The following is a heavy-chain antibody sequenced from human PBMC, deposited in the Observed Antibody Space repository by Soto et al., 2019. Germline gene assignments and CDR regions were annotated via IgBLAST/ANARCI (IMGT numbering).Heavy chain of an antibody. D-gene: IGHD6-13*01. Sequence: EVQLVETGGGLIQPGGSLRLTCAASGFTVSNNYMSWVRQAPGKGLEWVSLIYSGGSTYYADSVKGRFTISRDNSKNTLYLQMNSLRAEDTAVYYCATYSSLDYWGQGTLVTVSS. CDR2: IYSGGST. V-gene: IGHV3-53*02. J-gene: IGHJ4*02. CDR3: ATYSSLDY. CDR1: GFTVSNNY.